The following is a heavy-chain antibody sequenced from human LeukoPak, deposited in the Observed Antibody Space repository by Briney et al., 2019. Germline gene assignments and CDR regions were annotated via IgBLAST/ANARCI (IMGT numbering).Heavy chain of an antibody. D-gene: IGHD4-23*01. V-gene: IGHV1-2*06. CDR1: GYTFTGYY. Sequence: ASVKVSCEASGYTFTGYYMHWVRQAPGQGLEWMGRINPNSGGTNYAQKFQGRVTMTRDTSISTAYMELSRLRSDDTAVYYCAALTPYGGNRRNDAFDIWGQGTMVTVSS. CDR3: AALTPYGGNRRNDAFDI. CDR2: INPNSGGT. J-gene: IGHJ3*02.